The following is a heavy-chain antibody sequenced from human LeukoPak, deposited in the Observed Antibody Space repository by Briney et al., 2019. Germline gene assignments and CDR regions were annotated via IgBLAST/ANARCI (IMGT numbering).Heavy chain of an antibody. CDR3: ARGRVTMVRGVIPPYYFDY. CDR2: IIPIFGTA. V-gene: IGHV1-69*05. D-gene: IGHD3-10*01. Sequence: SVKVSCKASGGTFSSYAISWVRQAPGQGLEWMGGIIPIFGTANYAQKFQGRVTMTTDTSTSTAYMGLRSLRSDDTAVYYCARGRVTMVRGVIPPYYFDYWGQGTLVTVSS. CDR1: GGTFSSYA. J-gene: IGHJ4*02.